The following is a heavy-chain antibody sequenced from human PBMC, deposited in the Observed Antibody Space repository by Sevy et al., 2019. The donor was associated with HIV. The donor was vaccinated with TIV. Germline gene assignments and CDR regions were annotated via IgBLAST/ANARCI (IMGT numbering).Heavy chain of an antibody. CDR3: ARRRGDFWGIDY. D-gene: IGHD3-16*01. Sequence: SETLSLTCTVSGGSISSSSYYWGWIRQRPGKGLEWNGSIYYSGSAYYNPSLKSRVTISVDTSKNQFSLKLSSVTAADTAVYYCARRRGDFWGIDYWGQGTLVTVSS. CDR1: GGSISSSSYY. V-gene: IGHV4-39*01. J-gene: IGHJ4*02. CDR2: IYYSGSA.